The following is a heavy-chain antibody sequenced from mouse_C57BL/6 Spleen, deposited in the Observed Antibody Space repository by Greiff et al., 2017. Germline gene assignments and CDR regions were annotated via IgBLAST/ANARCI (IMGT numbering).Heavy chain of an antibody. CDR3: ARYKLTTVVEYYFDY. CDR2: IRNKANGYTT. D-gene: IGHD1-1*01. J-gene: IGHJ2*01. V-gene: IGHV7-3*01. Sequence: EVKLVESGGGLVQPGGSLSLSCAASGFTFTDYYMSWVRPPPGKALEWLGFIRNKANGYTTEYSASVKGRFTISRDNSQSILYLQMNALRAEDSATYYCARYKLTTVVEYYFDYWGQGTTLTVSS. CDR1: GFTFTDYY.